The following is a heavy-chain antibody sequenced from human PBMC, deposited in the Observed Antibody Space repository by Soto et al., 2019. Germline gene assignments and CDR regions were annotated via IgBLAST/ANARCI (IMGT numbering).Heavy chain of an antibody. V-gene: IGHV3-23*01. D-gene: IGHD2-21*02. Sequence: EVQLLESGGGLVQPGGSLRLSCAASGFTFSSYAMSWVRQAPGKGLEWVSAISGSGGSTYYADSVKGRFTISRDNSKNPLYLQMNSLRAEDTAVYYCAKDYCGGDCFHYWYFDLWGRGTLVTVSS. CDR2: ISGSGGST. J-gene: IGHJ2*01. CDR1: GFTFSSYA. CDR3: AKDYCGGDCFHYWYFDL.